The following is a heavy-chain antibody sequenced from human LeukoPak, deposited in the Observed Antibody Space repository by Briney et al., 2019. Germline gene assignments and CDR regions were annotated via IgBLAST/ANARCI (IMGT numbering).Heavy chain of an antibody. CDR2: IGTGGSTK. J-gene: IGHJ4*02. Sequence: GGSLRLSCAASGFIFSGYEMNWVRQAPGKGLEWVSCIGTGGSTKYYADSVEGRFTISRDNARNSLYLQMNTLRPEDTAVYYCARDGPGYSLDYWGQGTLVTVSS. CDR1: GFIFSGYE. D-gene: IGHD5-18*01. V-gene: IGHV3-48*03. CDR3: ARDGPGYSLDY.